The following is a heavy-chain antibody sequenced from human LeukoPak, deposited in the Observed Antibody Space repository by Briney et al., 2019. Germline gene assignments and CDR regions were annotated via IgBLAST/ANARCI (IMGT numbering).Heavy chain of an antibody. D-gene: IGHD3-10*01. CDR2: IYYSGST. V-gene: IGHV4-59*01. CDR3: ARDDGLWFGEGTGFDL. J-gene: IGHJ2*01. Sequence: SETLSLTCTVSGVSISNYYWNWIRQPPGKGLEWIGYIYYSGSTNYNPSLKSRVTISVDTSKNQFSLKLTSVTAADTAVYYCARDDGLWFGEGTGFDLWGRGTLVTVSS. CDR1: GVSISNYY.